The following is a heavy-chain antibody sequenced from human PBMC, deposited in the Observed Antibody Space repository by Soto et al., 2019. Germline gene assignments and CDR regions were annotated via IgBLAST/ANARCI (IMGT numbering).Heavy chain of an antibody. CDR1: GFTFSDYY. D-gene: IGHD3-10*01. V-gene: IGHV3-11*05. CDR3: ASPLLWFGDHG. CDR2: ISSSSSYT. Sequence: QVQLVESGGGLVKPGGSLRLSCAASGFTFSDYYMSWLRQAPGKGLEWVSYISSSSSYTNYADSVKGRFTISRDNTKNSLYLQMNSLSTEDTAVYYCASPLLWFGDHGWGQGTLVSVSS. J-gene: IGHJ4*02.